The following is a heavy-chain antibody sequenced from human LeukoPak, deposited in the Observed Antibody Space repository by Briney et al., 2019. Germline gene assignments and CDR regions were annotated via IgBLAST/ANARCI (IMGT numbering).Heavy chain of an antibody. J-gene: IGHJ6*03. CDR3: AARRGYYHYMDV. Sequence: PGGSLRLSCATSGFTFSSYAVAWVRQAPGKGLEWVSSISSTGSNTYYADSVKGRFTISRDNSKNTLSLQMNTLTGGDTAVYYCAARRGYYHYMDVWGKGTTVTVSS. D-gene: IGHD3-3*01. CDR1: GFTFSSYA. CDR2: ISSTGSNT. V-gene: IGHV3-23*01.